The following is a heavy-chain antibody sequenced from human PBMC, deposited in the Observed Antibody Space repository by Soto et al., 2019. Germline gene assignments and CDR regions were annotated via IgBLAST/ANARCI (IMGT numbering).Heavy chain of an antibody. Sequence: GESLRLSCAASGFTFSDYYMSWIRQAPGKGLEWVSYISSSGSTIYYADSVKGRFTISRDNAKNSLYLQMNSLRAEDTAVYYCXRVGDSSWYFHYYGMDVWGQGTTVTVSS. V-gene: IGHV3-11*01. CDR1: GFTFSDYY. J-gene: IGHJ6*02. CDR2: ISSSGSTI. D-gene: IGHD6-13*01. CDR3: XRVGDSSWYFHYYGMDV.